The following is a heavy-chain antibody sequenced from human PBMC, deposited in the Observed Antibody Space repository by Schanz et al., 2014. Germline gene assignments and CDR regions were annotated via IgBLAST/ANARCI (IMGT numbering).Heavy chain of an antibody. CDR3: AKGMGYCSGGTCYDYYYYGLDV. V-gene: IGHV3-23*01. CDR2: ISHSGGSK. J-gene: IGHJ6*02. D-gene: IGHD2-15*01. CDR1: GFTFNSYA. Sequence: DVQLLESGGGLVQPGGSPRLSCAASGFTFNSYAMTWVRQAPGKGLEWVSSISHSGGSKYYPDSVKGRFTISRDNSENSLYLQMNSLSADDTAVCYCAKGMGYCSGGTCYDYYYYGLDVRCQGTTVTVSS.